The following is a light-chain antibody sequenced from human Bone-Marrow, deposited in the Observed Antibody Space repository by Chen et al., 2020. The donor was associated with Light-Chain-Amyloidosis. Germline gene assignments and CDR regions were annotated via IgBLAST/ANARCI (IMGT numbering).Light chain of an antibody. V-gene: IGKV3-20*01. CDR2: GSS. CDR3: QQYGTSPLT. Sequence: EIVLTQSPGTLSLSQGEVANLSCRDTQTISSNYLPWYQQKIGQAPRHLIYGSSSRATGIQYRFTCSGSGTDFTLTINRLEPEDFAMYYCQQYGTSPLTFGGGTKVEIK. CDR1: QTISSNY. J-gene: IGKJ4*01.